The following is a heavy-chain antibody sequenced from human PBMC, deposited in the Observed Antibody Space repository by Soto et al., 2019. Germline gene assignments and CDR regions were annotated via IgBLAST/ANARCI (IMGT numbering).Heavy chain of an antibody. D-gene: IGHD2-15*01. Sequence: PGESLKISCKGSGYSFTSYWIGWVRQMPGKGLEWMGIIYPGDSDTRYSPSFQGQVTISADKSISTAYLQWSSLKASDTAMYYCARLDYCSGASCHDLDYYYYGMDVWGQGTTVTVSS. CDR2: IYPGDSDT. V-gene: IGHV5-51*01. J-gene: IGHJ6*02. CDR1: GYSFTSYW. CDR3: ARLDYCSGASCHDLDYYYYGMDV.